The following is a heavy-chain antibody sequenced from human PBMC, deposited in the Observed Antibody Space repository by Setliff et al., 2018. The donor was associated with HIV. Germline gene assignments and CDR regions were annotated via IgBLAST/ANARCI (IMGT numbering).Heavy chain of an antibody. J-gene: IGHJ4*02. CDR2: IYHSGRT. CDR3: ASRVPAARHFDY. CDR1: GVSVNNDDDY. D-gene: IGHD2-2*01. Sequence: PSETLSLTCAVSGVSVNNDDDYWGWIRQPPGKGLEWIGSIYHSGRTYYNPSLKSRVTISVDTSKNQFSLKLTSVTAADTAVYYCASRVPAARHFDYWGQGTLVTVSS. V-gene: IGHV4-39*07.